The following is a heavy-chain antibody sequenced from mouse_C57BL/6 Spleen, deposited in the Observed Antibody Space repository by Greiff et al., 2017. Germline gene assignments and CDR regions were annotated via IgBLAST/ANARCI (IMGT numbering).Heavy chain of an antibody. CDR3: GRCSITTVGYYLDY. Sequence: QVQLQQSGPELVKPGASVKISCKASGYAFSSSWMNWVKQRPGKGLEWIGRIYPGGGDTNYNGKFKGKATLTADKSSSTAYMQLSSLTSEDSAVXFGGRCSITTVGYYLDYWGQGTTLTVSS. D-gene: IGHD1-1*01. J-gene: IGHJ2*01. CDR2: IYPGGGDT. CDR1: GYAFSSSW. V-gene: IGHV1-82*01.